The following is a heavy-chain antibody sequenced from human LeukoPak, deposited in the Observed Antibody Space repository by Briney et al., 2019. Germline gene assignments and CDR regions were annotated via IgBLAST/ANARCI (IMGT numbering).Heavy chain of an antibody. CDR1: GLTFSSYW. CDR2: IKEDGSEK. J-gene: IGHJ4*02. V-gene: IGHV3-7*05. D-gene: IGHD3-22*01. Sequence: RGSLRLSCAVSGLTFSSYWMSWVRQAPGKGLEWVANIKEDGSEKNYVDSVKGRFTISRDNAMNSLYLQMNSLRAEDTAVYYCARGEYYYDGGYWGQGTLVTFST. CDR3: ARGEYYYDGGY.